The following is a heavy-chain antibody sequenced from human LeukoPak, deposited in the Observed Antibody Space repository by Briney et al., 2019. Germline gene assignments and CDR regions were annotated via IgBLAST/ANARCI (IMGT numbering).Heavy chain of an antibody. J-gene: IGHJ6*02. Sequence: PGGSLRLSCAASGFTFSSYWMSWVRQAPGKGLEWVANINQAGSEKYFVDSVRGRFTISRDNAKNSLYLQMNSLRAEDTAVYYCAQGSIFGPYFNRDYYYGMDVWGQGTTVTVSS. V-gene: IGHV3-7*01. CDR1: GFTFSSYW. CDR2: INQAGSEK. CDR3: AQGSIFGPYFNRDYYYGMDV. D-gene: IGHD3-3*01.